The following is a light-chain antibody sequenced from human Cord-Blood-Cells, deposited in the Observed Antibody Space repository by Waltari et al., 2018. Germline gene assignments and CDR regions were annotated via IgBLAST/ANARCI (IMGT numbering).Light chain of an antibody. V-gene: IGKV1-6*01. Sequence: AIQMTQSPSSLSESAGDRVTITCRASQGTRNDLGWYQQKPGKAPKLLIYAASSLQSGVPSRFSGSGSGTDFTLTISSLQPEDFATYYCLQDYNYPPTFGGGTKVEIK. CDR2: AAS. CDR1: QGTRND. CDR3: LQDYNYPPT. J-gene: IGKJ4*01.